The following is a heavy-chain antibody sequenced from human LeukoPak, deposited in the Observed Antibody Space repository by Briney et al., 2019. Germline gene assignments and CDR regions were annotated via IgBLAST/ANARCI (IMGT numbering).Heavy chain of an antibody. CDR2: IKRESDGGTT. CDR3: TTGQGKTADDY. Sequence: PGGSLRLSCAGSGFIFSDAWMSWVRQAPGKGLEWVGRIKRESDGGTTDYGAPVKGRFIISRDDSKTTVYLQMNSLRTEDTAVYYCTTGQGKTADDYWAQGTLVTASS. V-gene: IGHV3-15*01. CDR1: GFIFSDAW. J-gene: IGHJ4*02. D-gene: IGHD5-18*01.